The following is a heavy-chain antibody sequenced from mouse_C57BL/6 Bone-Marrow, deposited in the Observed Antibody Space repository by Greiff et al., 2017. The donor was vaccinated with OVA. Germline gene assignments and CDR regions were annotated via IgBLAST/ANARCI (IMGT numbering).Heavy chain of an antibody. CDR2: IWTGGGT. V-gene: IGHV2-9-1*01. D-gene: IGHD1-1*01. CDR3: ARNYYYGTLPYFDV. J-gene: IGHJ1*03. Sequence: VQLKESGPGLVAPSQSLSITCTVSGFSLTSYAISWVRQPPGKGLEWLGVIWTGGGTNYNSALKSRLSISKDNSKSQVFLKMNSLQTDDTARYYCARNYYYGTLPYFDVWGTGTTVTVSA. CDR1: GFSLTSYA.